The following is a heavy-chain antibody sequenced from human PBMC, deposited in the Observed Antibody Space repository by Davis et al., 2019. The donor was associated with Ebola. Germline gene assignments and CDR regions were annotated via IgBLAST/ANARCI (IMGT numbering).Heavy chain of an antibody. CDR2: ISGSGYNT. D-gene: IGHD4/OR15-4a*01. CDR3: AKGGLWGHGMDV. J-gene: IGHJ6*02. V-gene: IGHV3-23*01. CDR1: GFTFSNYA. Sequence: GGSLRLSCAASGFTFSNYAMSWVRQAPGKGLEWVSGISGSGYNTYYADSVKGRFTISRDKSRNTQYLQMNSLRVEDTAVYYCAKGGLWGHGMDVWGQGTTVTVSS.